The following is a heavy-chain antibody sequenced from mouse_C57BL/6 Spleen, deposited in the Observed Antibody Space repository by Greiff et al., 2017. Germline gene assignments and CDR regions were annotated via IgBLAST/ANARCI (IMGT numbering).Heavy chain of an antibody. CDR3: ARSEISTGFAD. V-gene: IGHV1-69*01. CDR2: IDPSDGYT. D-gene: IGHD1-1*01. J-gene: IGHJ3*01. Sequence: QVQLQQPGAELVMPGASVKLSCKASGYTFTSYWMHWVKQRPGQGLEWIGEIDPSDGYTNYNQKFKGKSTLTVDKSSSTAYMRLSSLTSEDSAVYYCARSEISTGFADWGQGTLVTVSA. CDR1: GYTFTSYW.